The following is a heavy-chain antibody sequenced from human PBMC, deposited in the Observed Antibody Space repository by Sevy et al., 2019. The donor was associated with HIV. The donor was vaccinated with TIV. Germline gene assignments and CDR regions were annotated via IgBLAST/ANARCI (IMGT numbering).Heavy chain of an antibody. V-gene: IGHV3-13*01. J-gene: IGHJ4*02. CDR2: FGIAGDT. CDR1: GFTFSYYD. Sequence: GGSLRLSCAASGFTFSYYDMHWVRQPTGKGLEWVSGFGIAGDTYYSDSVKGRFTISRENAKNSLYLQMNSLRAGDTAVYYCARKSVNHSHFDYWGQGTLVTVSS. CDR3: ARKSVNHSHFDY.